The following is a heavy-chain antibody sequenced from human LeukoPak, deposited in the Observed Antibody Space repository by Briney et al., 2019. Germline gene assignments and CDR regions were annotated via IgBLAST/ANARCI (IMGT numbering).Heavy chain of an antibody. CDR3: SKEGFDS. Sequence: SGGSLRLSCAASGFTFSSYVMSWVRQAPGKGLEWVSSISNSGGSTYYADSVKGRFTISRDNSKNTLYLQMNSLRAEDTAVYYGSKEGFDSWGQGTLVTVSS. CDR2: ISNSGGST. V-gene: IGHV3-23*01. J-gene: IGHJ4*02. CDR1: GFTFSSYV.